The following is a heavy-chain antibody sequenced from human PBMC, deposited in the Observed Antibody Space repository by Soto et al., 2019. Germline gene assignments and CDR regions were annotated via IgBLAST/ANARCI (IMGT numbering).Heavy chain of an antibody. D-gene: IGHD3-16*02. CDR1: GGSISSGIYY. J-gene: IGHJ4*02. CDR2: IDYSGST. CDR3: ARENLGVSRYFDS. Sequence: SETLSLTCSVSGGSISSGIYYWTWIRQHPGKGLEWLGYIDYSGSTYYIPSLRSRVSISRDTSKNQFSLNLNSLTAADTAVYFCARENLGVSRYFDSWGQGTLVTSPQ. V-gene: IGHV4-31*03.